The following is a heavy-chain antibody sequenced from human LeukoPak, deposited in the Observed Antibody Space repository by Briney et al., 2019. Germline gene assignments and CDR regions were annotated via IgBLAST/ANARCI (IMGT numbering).Heavy chain of an antibody. Sequence: GGSLRLSCAASGFTFSSFAMSWVRQAPGKGPEWVSGISGIDGSTYYADSVEGRFTISRDNSKNTLYLQMNSLRAEDTAVYYCAREWASYDRSGYYPFDHWGQGTLVTVSS. D-gene: IGHD3-22*01. J-gene: IGHJ4*02. CDR2: ISGIDGST. CDR3: AREWASYDRSGYYPFDH. V-gene: IGHV3-23*01. CDR1: GFTFSSFA.